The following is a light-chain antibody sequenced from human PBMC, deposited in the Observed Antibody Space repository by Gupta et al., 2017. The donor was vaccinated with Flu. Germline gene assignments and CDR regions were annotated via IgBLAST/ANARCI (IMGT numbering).Light chain of an antibody. Sequence: TVTLTCGLNTGSVTSNSYTSWYQQTPGQPPRLLISSRNKRSSGVPNRFSGSMLGSKAALTITGAQADDESDYYCVVHLGTGIWVFGGGTKLTVL. CDR1: TGSVTSNSY. J-gene: IGLJ3*02. V-gene: IGLV8-61*01. CDR3: VVHLGTGIWV. CDR2: SRN.